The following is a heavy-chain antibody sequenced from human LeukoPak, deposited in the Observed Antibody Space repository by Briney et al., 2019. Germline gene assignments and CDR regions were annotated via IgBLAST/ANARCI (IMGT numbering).Heavy chain of an antibody. D-gene: IGHD6-13*01. V-gene: IGHV3-23*01. J-gene: IGHJ4*02. CDR3: ANGVAAAETDY. CDR2: ISGSGGST. CDR1: GFAFSSYA. Sequence: GGSLRLSCAASGFAFSSYAMSWVRQAPGKGLEWVSAISGSGGSTYYADSVKGRFTISRDNSKNTLYLQMNSLRAEDTAVYYCANGVAAAETDYWGQGTLVTVSS.